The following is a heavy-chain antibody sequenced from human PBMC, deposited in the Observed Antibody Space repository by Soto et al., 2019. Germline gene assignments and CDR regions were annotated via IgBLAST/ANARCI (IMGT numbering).Heavy chain of an antibody. D-gene: IGHD3-22*01. J-gene: IGHJ4*02. Sequence: SGGSLRLSCAASGFTFSNAWMNWVRQAPGKGLEWVGRIKSKTDGGTTDYAAPVKGRFTISRDDSKNTLYLQMNSLKTEDTAVYYCTTVGDDYYDSSGYPTQTFDYWGQGTLVTVSS. CDR2: IKSKTDGGTT. CDR3: TTVGDDYYDSSGYPTQTFDY. CDR1: GFTFSNAW. V-gene: IGHV3-15*07.